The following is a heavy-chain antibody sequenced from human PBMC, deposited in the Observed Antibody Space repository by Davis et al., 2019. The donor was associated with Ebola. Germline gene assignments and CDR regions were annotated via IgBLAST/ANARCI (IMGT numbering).Heavy chain of an antibody. D-gene: IGHD4-23*01. Sequence: GASLKISCAASGFTFSGSAMHWVRQASGKGREWVGRIRSKANSYATAYAASVKGRFTISRDDSKNTAYLQMNSLKTEDTAVYYCTGTTVVNDYWGQGTLVTVSS. J-gene: IGHJ4*02. CDR1: GFTFSGSA. CDR2: IRSKANSYAT. V-gene: IGHV3-73*01. CDR3: TGTTVVNDY.